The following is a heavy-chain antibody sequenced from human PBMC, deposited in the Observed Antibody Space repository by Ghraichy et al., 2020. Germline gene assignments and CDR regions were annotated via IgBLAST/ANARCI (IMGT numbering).Heavy chain of an antibody. CDR1: GFTFSSYG. Sequence: GGSLRLSCAASGFTFSSYGMHWVRQAPGKGLEWVAVIWYDGSNKYYADSVKGRFTISRDNSKNTLYLQMNSLRAEDTAVYYCARDSPYCSSTSCYPGGDGYSSGCLFDIWGQGTMVTVSS. D-gene: IGHD2-2*01. J-gene: IGHJ3*02. CDR2: IWYDGSNK. CDR3: ARDSPYCSSTSCYPGGDGYSSGCLFDI. V-gene: IGHV3-33*01.